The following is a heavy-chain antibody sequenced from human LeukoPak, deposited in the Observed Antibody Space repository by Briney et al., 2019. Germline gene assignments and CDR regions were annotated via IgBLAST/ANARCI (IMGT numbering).Heavy chain of an antibody. D-gene: IGHD3-10*02. J-gene: IGHJ6*04. V-gene: IGHV3-11*04. CDR1: GFTVNNKY. Sequence: GGSLRLSCAASGFTVNNKYMTWVRQAPGKGLEWVSYISSSGSTIYYADSVKGRFTISRDNAKNSLYLQMNSLRAEDTAVYYCAELGITMIGGVWGKGTTVTISS. CDR2: ISSSGSTI. CDR3: AELGITMIGGV.